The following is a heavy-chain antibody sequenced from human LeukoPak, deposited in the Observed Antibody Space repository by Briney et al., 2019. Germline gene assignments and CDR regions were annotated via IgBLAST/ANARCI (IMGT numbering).Heavy chain of an antibody. Sequence: SETLSLTCGVSGGSITTTNWWTWVRPPPGKGLEWIGEVHLDGRTNYNPSLESRLTISVDLSENHISLRLTSVTAADTAVYYCAREGGFYRPLDYSGQGTLVTVSS. CDR2: VHLDGRT. J-gene: IGHJ4*02. D-gene: IGHD3-3*01. CDR3: AREGGFYRPLDY. V-gene: IGHV4-4*02. CDR1: GGSITTTNW.